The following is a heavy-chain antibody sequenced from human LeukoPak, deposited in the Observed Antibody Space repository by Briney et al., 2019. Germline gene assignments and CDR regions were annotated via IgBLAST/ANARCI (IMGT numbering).Heavy chain of an antibody. D-gene: IGHD3-10*01. V-gene: IGHV3-23*01. Sequence: QTGGSLRLSCAASGFTFSSYAMSWVRQAPGKGLEWVSAISGSGGSTYYADSVKGRFTISRDNSKNTLYLQMNSLTAEDTAVYYCAKDMYYYGSGSYSSWGQGTLVTVSS. CDR3: AKDMYYYGSGSYSS. CDR2: ISGSGGST. J-gene: IGHJ4*02. CDR1: GFTFSSYA.